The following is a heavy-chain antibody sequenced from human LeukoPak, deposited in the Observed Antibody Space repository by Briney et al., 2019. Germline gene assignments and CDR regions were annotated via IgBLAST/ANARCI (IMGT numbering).Heavy chain of an antibody. V-gene: IGHV3-23*01. CDR3: AKPSCTSTSCFRFDP. Sequence: GGSLRLSCAASGFTFSSYAMDWVRQAPGKGLEWVSVISGSGGGTYYADSVKGRFTISRDNPKNTLYLQMNSLRAEDTAVYYCAKPSCTSTSCFRFDPWGQGTLVTVSS. CDR1: GFTFSSYA. J-gene: IGHJ5*02. D-gene: IGHD2-2*01. CDR2: ISGSGGGT.